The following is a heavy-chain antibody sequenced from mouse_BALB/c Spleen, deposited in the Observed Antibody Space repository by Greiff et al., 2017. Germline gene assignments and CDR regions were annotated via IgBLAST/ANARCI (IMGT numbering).Heavy chain of an antibody. J-gene: IGHJ3*01. CDR3: ARRIYYGYDGFAY. Sequence: QVVESGAELVKPGASVKLSCTASGFNIKDTYMHWVKQRPEQGLEWIGRIDPANGNTKYDPKFQGKATITADTSSNTAYLQLSSLTSEDTAVYYCARRIYYGYDGFAYWGQGTLVTVSA. CDR2: IDPANGNT. CDR1: GFNIKDTY. V-gene: IGHV14-3*02. D-gene: IGHD2-2*01.